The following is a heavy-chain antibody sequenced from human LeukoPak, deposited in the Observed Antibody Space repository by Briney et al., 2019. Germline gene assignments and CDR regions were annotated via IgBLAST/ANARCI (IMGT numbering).Heavy chain of an antibody. CDR1: GYTFTGYY. CDR2: LNPNSGGT. D-gene: IGHD2-15*01. Sequence: ASVTVSCKASGYTFTGYYMHWVRQAPGQGLAWMGWLNPNSGGTNYAQKFQGRVTMTRDTSISTVYMELSRLRSDDTAVYYCARDNCSGGSCYSYLDYWGQGTLVTVSS. J-gene: IGHJ4*02. V-gene: IGHV1-2*02. CDR3: ARDNCSGGSCYSYLDY.